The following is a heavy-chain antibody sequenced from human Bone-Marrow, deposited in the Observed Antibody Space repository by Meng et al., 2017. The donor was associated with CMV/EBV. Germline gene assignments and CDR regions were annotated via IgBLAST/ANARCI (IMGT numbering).Heavy chain of an antibody. V-gene: IGHV4-59*11. CDR1: GGSISSHY. CDR2: IYYSGST. J-gene: IGHJ6*01. Sequence: SETLSLTCTVSGGSISSHYWSWIRQPPGKGLEWSGYIYYSGSTNYNPPLKSRVTISVDTSKNQFSLKLSSVSAADTAVYYCARVPIVVVPPAQSRNYYYYYGMDVWGQGPTVTFYS. CDR3: ARVPIVVVPPAQSRNYYYYYGMDV. D-gene: IGHD2-2*01.